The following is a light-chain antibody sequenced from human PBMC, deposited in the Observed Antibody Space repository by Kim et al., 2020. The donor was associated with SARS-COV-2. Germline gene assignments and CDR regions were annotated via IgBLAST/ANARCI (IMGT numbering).Light chain of an antibody. V-gene: IGKV4-1*01. Sequence: DIVMTQSPDSLAVSLGERATINCKSSQSVLYSSNNKNYLAWYQQKPGQPTKLLIYWASTRESGVPDRFSGSGSGTDFTLTISSLQAEDVAVYYCQQYYSTPVTFGQGTKVDIK. CDR3: QQYYSTPVT. CDR2: WAS. CDR1: QSVLYSSNNKNY. J-gene: IGKJ1*01.